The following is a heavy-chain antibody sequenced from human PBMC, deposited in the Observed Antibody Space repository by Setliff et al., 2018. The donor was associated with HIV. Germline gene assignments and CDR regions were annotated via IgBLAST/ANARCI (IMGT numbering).Heavy chain of an antibody. Sequence: GGSLRLSCAASGFTFNSYAMHWVRQAPGKGLEWVAVMWYDGSNKYYADSVKGRFTISRDNPKNTVYLQMNSLRPEDMGIYYCARDVAADFNTDLYGHPLVYWGQGTLVTVSS. CDR3: ARDVAADFNTDLYGHPLVY. D-gene: IGHD6-19*01. J-gene: IGHJ4*02. CDR1: GFTFNSYA. CDR2: MWYDGSNK. V-gene: IGHV3-33*01.